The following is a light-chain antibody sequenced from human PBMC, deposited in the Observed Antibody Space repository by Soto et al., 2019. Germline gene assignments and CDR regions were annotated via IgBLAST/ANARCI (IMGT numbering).Light chain of an antibody. CDR3: LQHHNYPWT. CDR1: QDIRSD. Sequence: DIQMTQSPSSLSASIGDRVTISCRASQDIRSDLGWYQHKPGKAPQRLIYAAFTLQSGVPPRFSGSGSGTEFTLTISSLQPEDFATYFCLQHHNYPWTFGQGTKVEIK. V-gene: IGKV1-17*01. J-gene: IGKJ1*01. CDR2: AAF.